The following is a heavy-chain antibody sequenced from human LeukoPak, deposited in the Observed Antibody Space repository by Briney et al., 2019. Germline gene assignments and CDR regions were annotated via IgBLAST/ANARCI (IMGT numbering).Heavy chain of an antibody. V-gene: IGHV6-1*01. CDR1: GDSFSSNSVG. CDR3: ARALETGLGTYLDY. D-gene: IGHD7-27*01. CDR2: TFYRSKWSN. Sequence: SQTLSLTCARSGDSFSSNSVGWNWLRQSPSAGLEWLGRTFYRSKWSNDYAVSVKSRITINPDTSKNQFSLQLNSVTPEDTAVYYCARALETGLGTYLDYWGQGALVTVSS. J-gene: IGHJ4*02.